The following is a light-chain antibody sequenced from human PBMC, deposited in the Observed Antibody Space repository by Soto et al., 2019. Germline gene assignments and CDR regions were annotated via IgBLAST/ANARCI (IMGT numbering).Light chain of an antibody. CDR1: SSDVGGYGV. CDR3: TSYASTDTLL. V-gene: IGLV2-14*01. J-gene: IGLJ2*01. CDR2: EVS. Sequence: QSALTQPASVSGSPGQTITISCTGSSSDVGGYGVVSWYQHHPGKAPKLMIYEVSSRPSGVSDRFSGSKSANTASLTISGLQPEDEADYYCTSYASTDTLLFGGVTKLTVL.